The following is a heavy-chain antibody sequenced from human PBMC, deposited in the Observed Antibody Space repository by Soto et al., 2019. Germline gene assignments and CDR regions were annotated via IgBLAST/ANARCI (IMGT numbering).Heavy chain of an antibody. CDR2: ISYDGSNK. J-gene: IGHJ5*02. Sequence: PGGSLRLSCAASGFTFSSYAMHWVRQAPGKGLEWVAVISYDGSNKYYADSVKGRFTISRDNSKNTLYLQMNSLRAEDTAVYYCARDGTMVRGPFPNGFDPWGQGTLVTVSS. CDR3: ARDGTMVRGPFPNGFDP. V-gene: IGHV3-30-3*01. D-gene: IGHD3-10*01. CDR1: GFTFSSYA.